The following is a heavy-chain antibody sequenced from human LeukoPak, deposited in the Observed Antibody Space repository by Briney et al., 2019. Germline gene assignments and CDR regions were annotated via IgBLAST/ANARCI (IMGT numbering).Heavy chain of an antibody. Sequence: GGFLRLYCASAEFSFLNYDMHGVLQAPCKALEWVAVIWYDGSNKYYADSVRGRFTLSRDNSKNTLYLQMNSLRAEDTAVYYCAKRNSGNYFDDWGQGSLVTVSS. V-gene: IGHV3-33*06. CDR3: AKRNSGNYFDD. CDR2: IWYDGSNK. CDR1: EFSFLNYD. D-gene: IGHD1-26*01. J-gene: IGHJ4*02.